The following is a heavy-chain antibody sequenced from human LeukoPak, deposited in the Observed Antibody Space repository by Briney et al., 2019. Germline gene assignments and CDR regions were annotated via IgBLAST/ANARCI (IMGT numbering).Heavy chain of an antibody. V-gene: IGHV4-59*01. CDR1: GGSISSYY. CDR2: IYYSGST. Sequence: SETLSLTCTVSGGSISSYYWSWIRQPPGKGLEWIGYIYYSGSTNYNPSLKSRVTISVDTSKNQFSLKLSSVTAADTAVYYCARSLFYGDYEYYFDYWGRGTLVTVSS. J-gene: IGHJ4*02. D-gene: IGHD4-17*01. CDR3: ARSLFYGDYEYYFDY.